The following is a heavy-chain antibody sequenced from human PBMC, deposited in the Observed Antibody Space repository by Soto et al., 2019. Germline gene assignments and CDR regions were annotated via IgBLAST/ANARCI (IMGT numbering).Heavy chain of an antibody. CDR3: AKKVNSGPGSQYFDY. J-gene: IGHJ4*02. Sequence: GGSLRLSCAASGFTFSSYSMSWVRQAPGKGLEWVSGFRTGGDDGTTYYADSVKGRFTISRDNFKNTLFLQMNSLRVEDTAIYYCAKKVNSGPGSQYFDYWGQGTLVTVS. CDR2: FRTGGDDGTT. D-gene: IGHD3-10*01. V-gene: IGHV3-23*01. CDR1: GFTFSSYS.